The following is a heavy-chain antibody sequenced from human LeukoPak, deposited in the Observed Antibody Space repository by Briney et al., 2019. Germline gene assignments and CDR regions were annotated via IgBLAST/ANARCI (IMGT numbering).Heavy chain of an antibody. CDR3: AREVGGGATNYFDY. V-gene: IGHV3-53*01. D-gene: IGHD1-26*01. J-gene: IGHJ4*02. Sequence: GGSLRLSCAASGFTVSRNYMSWARQAPGKGLEWVSVIYSADSAYYADSVRGRFTISRDNSKNTLYLQMNSLRADDTAVYYCAREVGGGATNYFDYWGQGTLVTVSS. CDR1: GFTVSRNY. CDR2: IYSADSA.